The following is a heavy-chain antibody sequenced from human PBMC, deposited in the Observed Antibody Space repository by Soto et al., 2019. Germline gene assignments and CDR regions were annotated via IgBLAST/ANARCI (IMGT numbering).Heavy chain of an antibody. Sequence: PSETLSLTCIVSNGSISSRSSYWGWIRQTPGKGLEWIGSIYYIGNTNYNPSLKSRVTISTDTSKTQFSLKMSSVTAADTAVYFCARGLGTSTTYLHHEYWGQGSLGTVSS. J-gene: IGHJ4*01. D-gene: IGHD2-2*01. V-gene: IGHV4-39*07. CDR3: ARGLGTSTTYLHHEY. CDR1: NGSISSRSSY. CDR2: IYYIGNT.